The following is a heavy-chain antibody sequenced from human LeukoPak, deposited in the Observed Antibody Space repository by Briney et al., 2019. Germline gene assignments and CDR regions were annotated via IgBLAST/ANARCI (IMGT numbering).Heavy chain of an antibody. Sequence: GGSLRLSCAASGFTFSSYSMNWVRQAPGKGLEWVSSISSSSSYIYYADSVKGRFTISRDNSKNTLYLQMNSLRAEDTAVYYCAKELGINYWGQGTLVTVSS. D-gene: IGHD7-27*01. J-gene: IGHJ4*02. CDR3: AKELGINY. CDR2: ISSSSSYI. V-gene: IGHV3-21*01. CDR1: GFTFSSYS.